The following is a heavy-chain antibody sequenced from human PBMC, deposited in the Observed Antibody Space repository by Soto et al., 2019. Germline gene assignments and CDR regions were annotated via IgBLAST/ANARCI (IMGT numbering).Heavy chain of an antibody. J-gene: IGHJ3*02. Sequence: GGSLRLSCAASGFTFSSYAMHWVRQAPGKGLEWVAVISYDGSNKYYADSVKGRFTISRDNSKNTLYLQMNSLRAEDTAVYYCARAYPLIAAAGTVRWELLDAFDIWGQGTMVTVSS. CDR1: GFTFSSYA. CDR3: ARAYPLIAAAGTVRWELLDAFDI. D-gene: IGHD6-13*01. CDR2: ISYDGSNK. V-gene: IGHV3-30-3*01.